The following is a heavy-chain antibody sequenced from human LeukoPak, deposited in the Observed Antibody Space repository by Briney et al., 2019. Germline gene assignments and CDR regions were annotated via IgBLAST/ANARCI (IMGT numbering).Heavy chain of an antibody. CDR2: VYYSGST. D-gene: IGHD2-15*01. J-gene: IGHJ4*02. Sequence: SETLSLTCVVSGGSVGGYYWGWIRQPPGRGLEWIGYVYYSGSTNYNPSFKSRITISVDTSRNQFSLQLSSVAAADTAVYYCARIHRYCSGGACYVLDNWGQGTLVAVSS. CDR1: GGSVGGYY. CDR3: ARIHRYCSGGACYVLDN. V-gene: IGHV4-59*02.